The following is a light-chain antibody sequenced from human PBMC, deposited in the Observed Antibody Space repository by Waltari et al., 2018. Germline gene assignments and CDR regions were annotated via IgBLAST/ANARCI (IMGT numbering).Light chain of an antibody. CDR3: CSYAGSSTYV. CDR2: EVS. Sequence: QSALTQPASVSGSPGQSITISCTGTSSDVGRYNIVSWYQQHPGKAPKLMIYEVSKRPSGVSNRFSGSKSGNTASLTISGLQAEDEADYYCCSYAGSSTYVFGTGTKVTVL. V-gene: IGLV2-23*02. CDR1: SSDVGRYNI. J-gene: IGLJ1*01.